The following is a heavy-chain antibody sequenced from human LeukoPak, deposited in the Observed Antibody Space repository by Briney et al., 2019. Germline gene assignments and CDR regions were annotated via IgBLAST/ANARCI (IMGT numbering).Heavy chain of an antibody. V-gene: IGHV3-74*01. J-gene: IGHJ4*02. CDR2: IDTDGSST. D-gene: IGHD3-16*01. Sequence: GGSLRLSCAASGFTFSSFWMHWVRQPPGKGLVWVSRIDTDGSSTVYADSVKGRFTSSRDNAKNTLYLQMNSLRAEDTAVYYCARVGGQSSYDYWGQGTLVTVSS. CDR3: ARVGGQSSYDY. CDR1: GFTFSSFW.